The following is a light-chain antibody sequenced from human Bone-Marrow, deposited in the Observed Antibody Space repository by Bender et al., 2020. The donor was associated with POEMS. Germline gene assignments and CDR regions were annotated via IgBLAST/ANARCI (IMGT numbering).Light chain of an antibody. CDR2: DVG. Sequence: HSALTQPASVSASPGQSITISCTGTSSDVGGFDYVSWYQQHPGKAPKLIIYDVGDRPSGVSNRFCGSKSGNTASPTISGLQAEDEAHYYCSSFTASTTLIFGGGTKRTVL. V-gene: IGLV2-14*01. J-gene: IGLJ2*01. CDR3: SSFTASTTLI. CDR1: SSDVGGFDY.